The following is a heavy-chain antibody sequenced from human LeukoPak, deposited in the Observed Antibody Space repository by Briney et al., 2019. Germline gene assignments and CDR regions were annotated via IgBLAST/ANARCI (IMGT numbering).Heavy chain of an antibody. Sequence: GGSLRLSCAASGFTFSSYAMHWVRQAPGKGLEWVAVISYDGSNKYYADSVKGRFTISRDNAKNSLYLQMNSLRAEDTAVYYCARDLGAFDIWGQGTMVTVSS. V-gene: IGHV3-30-3*01. CDR2: ISYDGSNK. J-gene: IGHJ3*02. CDR1: GFTFSSYA. CDR3: ARDLGAFDI.